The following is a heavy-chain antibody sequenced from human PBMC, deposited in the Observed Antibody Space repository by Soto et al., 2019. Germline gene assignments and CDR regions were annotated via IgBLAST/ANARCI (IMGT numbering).Heavy chain of an antibody. D-gene: IGHD2-8*01. V-gene: IGHV1-18*01. CDR1: GYTFTRYG. Sequence: QGQLVQSGAEVKKPGASVKVSCKASGYTFTRYGISWVRQAPEQGLEWMGWISGYNGDTNYAQKFQGRVTMTVDTSTTTAFMELRSLTSDDRAVYYCAKNGQPPYYYYGMDVWGQGTTVTVSS. CDR2: ISGYNGDT. CDR3: AKNGQPPYYYYGMDV. J-gene: IGHJ6*02.